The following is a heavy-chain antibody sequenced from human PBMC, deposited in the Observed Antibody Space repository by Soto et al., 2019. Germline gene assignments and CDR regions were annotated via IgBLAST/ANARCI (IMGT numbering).Heavy chain of an antibody. CDR3: ARDIYSYGSVGTPDI. J-gene: IGHJ3*02. D-gene: IGHD5-18*01. V-gene: IGHV3-30*03. CDR1: GFTFSDYA. CDR2: VSHDGRNT. Sequence: PGGSLRLSCAASGFTFSDYAMHWVRQAPGKGLEWVAVVSHDGRNTHYADSVKGRFTISRDSSKNTLDLQMNNLRTEDTGVYFCARDIYSYGSVGTPDIWGQGTMVTVSS.